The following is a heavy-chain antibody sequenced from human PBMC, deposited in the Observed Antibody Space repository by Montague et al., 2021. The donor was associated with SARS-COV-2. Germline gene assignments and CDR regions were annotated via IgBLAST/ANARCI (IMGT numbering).Heavy chain of an antibody. J-gene: IGHJ4*02. CDR1: GGSFSGYY. Sequence: SETLSLTCAVYGGSFSGYYWSWIRQPPGKGLEWIGDFIHSGSTNYNPSLKSRVTISVDTSENQFSLKLSSVTAADTAVYYCARQGRDGYNTYYFDYWGQGTLVTVSS. V-gene: IGHV4-34*12. CDR2: FIHSGST. D-gene: IGHD5-24*01. CDR3: ARQGRDGYNTYYFDY.